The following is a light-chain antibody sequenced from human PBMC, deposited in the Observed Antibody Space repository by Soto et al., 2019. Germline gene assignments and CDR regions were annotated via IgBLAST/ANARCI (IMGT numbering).Light chain of an antibody. Sequence: QSALTQPASVSGSSGQSITISCTGTSSDVGSYNLVSWYQQHPGKAPKLMIYEGSKRPSGVSNRFSGSKSGNTASLTISGLQAEDEADYYCCSYAGSSTSVVFGGGTKVTVL. CDR3: CSYAGSSTSVV. CDR1: SSDVGSYNL. V-gene: IGLV2-23*01. J-gene: IGLJ2*01. CDR2: EGS.